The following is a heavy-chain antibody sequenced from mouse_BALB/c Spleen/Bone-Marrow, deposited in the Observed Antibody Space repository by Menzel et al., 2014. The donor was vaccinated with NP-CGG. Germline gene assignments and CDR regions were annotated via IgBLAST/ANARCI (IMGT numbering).Heavy chain of an antibody. CDR3: VRWTTYPLMDY. Sequence: EVKVEESGGDLVKPGGSLKLSCAASGLTFSNYAMSWVRQTPEKRLKWVASISSAGSTYYPDSVRGRFTISRDSARNILYLQMSSLRSEDSAMYYCVRWTTYPLMDYWGQGTSVTVSS. CDR1: GLTFSNYA. CDR2: ISSAGST. D-gene: IGHD5-5*01. J-gene: IGHJ4*01. V-gene: IGHV5-6-5*01.